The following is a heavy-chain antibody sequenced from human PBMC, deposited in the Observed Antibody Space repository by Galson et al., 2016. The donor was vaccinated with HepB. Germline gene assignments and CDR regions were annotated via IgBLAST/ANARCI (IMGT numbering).Heavy chain of an antibody. V-gene: IGHV3-21*01. CDR3: AGGRGGLAVSVAGVAFDF. CDR2: ISSSSTYI. Sequence: SLRLSCAASGFSFNIHSMHWVRQAPGKGLEWVSSISSSSTYIYYADSVKGRFTISRDNAKNSLYLQMSSLRGEDTAVYYCAGGRGGLAVSVAGVAFDFWGQGNLVTVSS. D-gene: IGHD6-19*01. J-gene: IGHJ4*02. CDR1: GFSFNIHS.